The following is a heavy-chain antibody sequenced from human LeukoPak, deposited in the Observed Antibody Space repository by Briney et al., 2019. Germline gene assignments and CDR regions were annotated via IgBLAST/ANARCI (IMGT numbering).Heavy chain of an antibody. Sequence: GGSLRLSCAASGFTFSSYGMHWVRQAPGKGLEWVAVISYAGTNKYYADSVKGRFTISRDNSKNTLYLQMNSLRADDTAVYYCASRSPALDYWGQGTLVTVSS. CDR2: ISYAGTNK. V-gene: IGHV3-30*03. D-gene: IGHD2-2*01. CDR3: ASRSPALDY. J-gene: IGHJ4*02. CDR1: GFTFSSYG.